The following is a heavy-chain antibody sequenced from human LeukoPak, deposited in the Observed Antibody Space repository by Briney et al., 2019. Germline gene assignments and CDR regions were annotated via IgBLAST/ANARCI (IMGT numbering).Heavy chain of an antibody. CDR2: INPSGGST. Sequence: ASVKVSCKASGYTFTSYYMHWVRQAPGQGLEWMGKINPSGGSTNYAQKFQGRVTMTRDTSTSTVYMELSSLRSEDTAVYYCARVVGGIVPGGRDAFDIWGQGTMVTASS. CDR1: GYTFTSYY. V-gene: IGHV1-46*01. J-gene: IGHJ3*02. CDR3: ARVVGGIVPGGRDAFDI. D-gene: IGHD2-2*01.